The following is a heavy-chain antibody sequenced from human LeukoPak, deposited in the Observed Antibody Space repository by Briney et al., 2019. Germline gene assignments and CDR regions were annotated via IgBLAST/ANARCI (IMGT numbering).Heavy chain of an antibody. CDR2: VSRIDGSS. CDR3: AKSLGIGGYTRYKGFDQ. CDR1: GFTFNSFA. V-gene: IGHV3-23*01. Sequence: GGSLRLSCAASGFTFNSFAMNWLRQAPGKGLEWVSRVSRIDGSSHYADFVKGRCTISRDNSKNTLHLQMNSLRAEDTAVYYCAKSLGIGGYTRYKGFDQWGQGTLVTVSS. D-gene: IGHD3-16*02. J-gene: IGHJ4*02.